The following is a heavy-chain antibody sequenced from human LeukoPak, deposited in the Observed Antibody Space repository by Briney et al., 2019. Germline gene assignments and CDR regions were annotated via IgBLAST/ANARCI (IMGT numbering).Heavy chain of an antibody. CDR3: AGRERWLQQQVFDY. Sequence: SETLSLTCAVYGGSFSGYYWSWIRQPPGKGLEWIGEINHSGSTNYNPSLKSRVTISVDTSKNQFSLKLSSVTAADTAVYYCAGRERWLQQQVFDYWGQGTLVTVSS. D-gene: IGHD5-24*01. CDR1: GGSFSGYY. J-gene: IGHJ4*02. CDR2: INHSGST. V-gene: IGHV4-34*01.